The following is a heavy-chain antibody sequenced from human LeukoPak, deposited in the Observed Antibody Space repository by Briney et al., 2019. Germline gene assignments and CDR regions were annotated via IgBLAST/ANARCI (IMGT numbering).Heavy chain of an antibody. D-gene: IGHD3-10*01. CDR3: ASRPGRGELFHDY. J-gene: IGHJ4*02. CDR2: IYYSGST. V-gene: IGHV4-39*07. Sequence: SETLSLTCTVSGGSISSSSYYWGWIRQPPGKGLEWIGSIYYSGSTYYNPSLKSRVTISVDTSKNQFSLKLSSVTAADTAVYYCASRPGRGELFHDYWGQGTLVTVSS. CDR1: GGSISSSSYY.